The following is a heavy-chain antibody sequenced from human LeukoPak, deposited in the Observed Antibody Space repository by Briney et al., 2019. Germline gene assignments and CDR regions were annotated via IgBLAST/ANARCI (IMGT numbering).Heavy chain of an antibody. D-gene: IGHD1-26*01. CDR1: GYTFTSYY. J-gene: IGHJ4*02. Sequence: VASVKVSCKASGYTFTSYYMHWVRQAPGQGLEWMGIINPSGGSTSYAQKFQGRVTMTRDTSTSTVYMELSSLRSEDTAVYYCAFRYQEGATPSLWLDYWGQGTLVTVSS. CDR3: AFRYQEGATPSLWLDY. V-gene: IGHV1-46*01. CDR2: INPSGGST.